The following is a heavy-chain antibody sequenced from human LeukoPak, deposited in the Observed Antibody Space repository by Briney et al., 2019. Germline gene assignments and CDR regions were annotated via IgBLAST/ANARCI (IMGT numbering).Heavy chain of an antibody. V-gene: IGHV4-34*01. J-gene: IGHJ5*01. CDR2: INHSGAT. CDR1: GGSFSDYN. Sequence: SETLSLTCAVYGGSFSDYNWNWVRQPPGKGLEWIGEINHSGATNYNPSLKSRVIISVDTSKNQFSLKVNHVTAADTAVYYCARGSPKYDSWGQGTLVTVSS. CDR3: ARGSPKYDS.